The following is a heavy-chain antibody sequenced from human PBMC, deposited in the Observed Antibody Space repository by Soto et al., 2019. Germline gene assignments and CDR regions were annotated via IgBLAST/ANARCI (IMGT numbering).Heavy chain of an antibody. J-gene: IGHJ5*02. CDR3: ARDQGVAAAGITWFDP. V-gene: IGHV4-4*07. Sequence: LSLTCTVSGXSMNSYHWSWIRQPAGKGLEWIGHIHSSGSTNYNPSLKSRVTMSVDTSKNQFSLRLMSLTAADTAVYYCARDQGVAAAGITWFDPWGQGSLVTVSS. CDR1: GXSMNSYH. D-gene: IGHD6-13*01. CDR2: IHSSGST.